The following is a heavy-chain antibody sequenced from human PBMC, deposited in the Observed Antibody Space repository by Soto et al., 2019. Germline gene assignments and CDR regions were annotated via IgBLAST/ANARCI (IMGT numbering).Heavy chain of an antibody. CDR3: ARDIGSYAYGEGY. J-gene: IGHJ4*02. V-gene: IGHV4-4*07. D-gene: IGHD3-10*01. CDR2: VYSSGTT. Sequence: TETLSLTCSVSGGSINSYWWSWIRQPAGKGLEWIGRVYSSGTTDYNPSLNSRATLSVETSKNQFSLKLSSVTAADTAVYYCARDIGSYAYGEGYWGQGIQVTVS. CDR1: GGSINSYW.